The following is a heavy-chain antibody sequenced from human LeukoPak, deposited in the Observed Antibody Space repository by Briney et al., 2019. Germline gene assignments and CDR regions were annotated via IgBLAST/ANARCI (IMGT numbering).Heavy chain of an antibody. V-gene: IGHV3-74*01. Sequence: GGSLRLSCAASGFTFSSYWMHWVRQAPGKGLVWVSRINSDGSSTSYADSVKGRFTISRDNAKNTLYLQMNSLRAEDTAVYYCAGDYVWGSYRPPGYWGQGTLVTVSS. CDR2: INSDGSST. J-gene: IGHJ4*02. CDR3: AGDYVWGSYRPPGY. D-gene: IGHD3-16*02. CDR1: GFTFSSYW.